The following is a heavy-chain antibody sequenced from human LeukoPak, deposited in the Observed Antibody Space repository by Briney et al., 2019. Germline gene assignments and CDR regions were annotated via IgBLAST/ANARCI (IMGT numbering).Heavy chain of an antibody. V-gene: IGHV4-34*01. CDR3: ARKHDLYWYFDL. Sequence: SETLSPTCAVYGGSFSGYYWSWIREPPGKGLEWIGEINHSGSTNYNPSLNSRVTISVDTSKNQFSLKLSSVTAADTAVYYCARKHDLYWYFDLWGRGTLVTVSS. CDR1: GGSFSGYY. CDR2: INHSGST. D-gene: IGHD1-1*01. J-gene: IGHJ2*01.